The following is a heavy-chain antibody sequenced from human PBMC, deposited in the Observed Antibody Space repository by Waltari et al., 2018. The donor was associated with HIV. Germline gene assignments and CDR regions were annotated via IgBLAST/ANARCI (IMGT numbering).Heavy chain of an antibody. D-gene: IGHD2-15*01. J-gene: IGHJ4*02. CDR1: GGSISSSSYY. V-gene: IGHV4-39*01. CDR2: IYYSGST. Sequence: QLQLQESGPGLVKPSETLSLTCTVSGGSISSSSYYWGWIRQPPGTGLEWIGSIYYSGSTYYNPSLKSVVTISVDTSKNQFSLKLSSVTTADTAVYYCARAVQGYCSGGSCENYFDYWGQGTLVTVSS. CDR3: ARAVQGYCSGGSCENYFDY.